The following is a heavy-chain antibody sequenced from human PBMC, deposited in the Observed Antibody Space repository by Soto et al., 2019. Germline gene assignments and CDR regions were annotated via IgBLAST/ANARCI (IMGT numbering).Heavy chain of an antibody. CDR1: GGSVSSDSYY. CDR2: IYYSGST. CDR3: ARAPKQQLGRFEY. Sequence: SETLSLTCTVSGGSVSSDSYYWSWIRQPPGKGLEWIGYIYYSGSTTYNPSPKSRVTISIDTSKNQFSLKLSSVTAADTAMYYCARAPKQQLGRFEYWGQGSLVTVSS. D-gene: IGHD6-13*01. J-gene: IGHJ4*02. V-gene: IGHV4-61*01.